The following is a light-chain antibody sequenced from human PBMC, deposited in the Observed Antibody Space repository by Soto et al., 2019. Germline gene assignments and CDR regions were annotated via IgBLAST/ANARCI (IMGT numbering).Light chain of an antibody. CDR2: KAS. Sequence: DIQMTQSPSTLSASVGDRVTITCRASQSISSWLAWYQQKPGKAPNLLIYKASTLESGVPSRFSGSGSGTEFTLTISSLQSDDFATYYCQQYNSYSVTFGQGTKVEIK. CDR3: QQYNSYSVT. J-gene: IGKJ1*01. CDR1: QSISSW. V-gene: IGKV1-5*03.